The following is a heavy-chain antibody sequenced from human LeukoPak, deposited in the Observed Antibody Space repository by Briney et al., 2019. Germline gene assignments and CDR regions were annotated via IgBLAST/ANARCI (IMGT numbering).Heavy chain of an antibody. V-gene: IGHV1-46*01. D-gene: IGHD4-17*01. CDR2: INPSGGST. CDR1: GYTFTSYY. J-gene: IGHJ4*02. CDR3: ARDSLYGVVDY. Sequence: GASVKVSCKTSGYTFTSYYIHWVRQAPGQGLEWMGIINPSGGSTSYAQKFQGRVTMTRDTSTSTVYMYLSSLRSEEKAVYYCARDSLYGVVDYWGQGTLVTVSS.